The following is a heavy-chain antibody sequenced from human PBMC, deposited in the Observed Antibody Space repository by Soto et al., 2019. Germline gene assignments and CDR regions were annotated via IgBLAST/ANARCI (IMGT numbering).Heavy chain of an antibody. J-gene: IGHJ5*02. CDR3: AKGDWFDP. CDR2: ISYDGCNK. CDR1: GFTFSNYG. V-gene: IGHV3-30*18. Sequence: QVQLVESGGGVVQPGRSLRLSCAASGFTFSNYGMHRVRQAPGKGLEWVAVISYDGCNKYYADSVKGRFSVSRDDSKNTLYLQMNSLRAEDTAVYYCAKGDWFDPWGQGTLVTVSS.